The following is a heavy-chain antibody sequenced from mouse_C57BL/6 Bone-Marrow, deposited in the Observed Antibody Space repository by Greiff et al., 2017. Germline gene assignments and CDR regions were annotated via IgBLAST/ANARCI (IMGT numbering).Heavy chain of an antibody. Sequence: QVQLQQSDAELVKPGASVKISCKVSGYTFTDHTIHWMKQRPEQGLEWIGYIYPRDGSTKYNEKFKGKATLTADKSSSTAYMQLNSLTSEDSAVYFCARSGGFYDSFLYYYDMDFWGPGTSVTVSS. V-gene: IGHV1-78*01. CDR1: GYTFTDHT. CDR3: ARSGGFYDSFLYYYDMDF. D-gene: IGHD2-12*01. CDR2: IYPRDGST. J-gene: IGHJ4*01.